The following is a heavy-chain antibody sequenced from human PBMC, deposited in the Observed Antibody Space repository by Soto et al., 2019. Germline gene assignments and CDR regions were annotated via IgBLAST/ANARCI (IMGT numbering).Heavy chain of an antibody. D-gene: IGHD2-15*01. CDR1: GYTFTSYG. Sequence: QVQLVQSGAEVKKPGASVKVSCKASGYTFTSYGISWVRQAPGQGLEWMGWISAYNGNTNYAQKLQGRVTMTTDTSTSTAYRELRSLRSDDTAVYYCARDFDGCGGSCPYFDYWGQGTLVTVSS. V-gene: IGHV1-18*01. J-gene: IGHJ4*02. CDR3: ARDFDGCGGSCPYFDY. CDR2: ISAYNGNT.